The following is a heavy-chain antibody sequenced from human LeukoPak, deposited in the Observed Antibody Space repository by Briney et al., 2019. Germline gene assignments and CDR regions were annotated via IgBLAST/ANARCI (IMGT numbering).Heavy chain of an antibody. CDR2: LGSAGDT. Sequence: GGSLRLSCAASGFNFNNYDMHWVRQVPGKGLEWVSALGSAGDTYYPDSVRGRFTISKETAKNSLYLQMTSLRDEDTAVYYCAKDTYSWIQSASDYWGQGTLVTVSS. V-gene: IGHV3-13*01. CDR3: AKDTYSWIQSASDY. CDR1: GFNFNNYD. D-gene: IGHD5-18*01. J-gene: IGHJ4*02.